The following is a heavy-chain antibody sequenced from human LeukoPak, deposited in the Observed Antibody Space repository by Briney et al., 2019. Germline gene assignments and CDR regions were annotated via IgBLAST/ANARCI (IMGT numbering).Heavy chain of an antibody. J-gene: IGHJ4*02. Sequence: GGSLRLSCAASGFTFSSNYMSWVRQAPGKGLEWVSVIYSGGSTYYADSVKGRFTISRDNSKNTLYLQMNSLRAEDTAVYYCARVTHDFWSGYYRYFDYWGQGTLVTVSS. V-gene: IGHV3-66*02. CDR3: ARVTHDFWSGYYRYFDY. CDR2: IYSGGST. D-gene: IGHD3-3*01. CDR1: GFTFSSNY.